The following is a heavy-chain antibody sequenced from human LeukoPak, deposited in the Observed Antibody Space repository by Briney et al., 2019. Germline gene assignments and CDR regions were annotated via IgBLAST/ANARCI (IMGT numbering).Heavy chain of an antibody. J-gene: IGHJ4*02. CDR1: GHTFTVYY. Sequence: ASVKLSCKASGHTFTVYYMHWVRQAPGQGLEWMGWIEPNSGVTKNAQKFQGRVTMTRDTSISTAYMEVTRLRSDDTALYYCARGTSSQQWPWYWGQGTLVTVSS. CDR2: IEPNSGVT. CDR3: ARGTSSQQWPWY. D-gene: IGHD6-19*01. V-gene: IGHV1-2*02.